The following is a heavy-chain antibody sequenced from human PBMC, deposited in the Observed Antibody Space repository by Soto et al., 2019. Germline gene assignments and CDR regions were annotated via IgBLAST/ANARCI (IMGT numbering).Heavy chain of an antibody. CDR3: ARRSSYIWGSYRYPNAFDI. Sequence: SETLSLTCTVSGGSISSYYWSWIRQPPGKGLEWIGYIYYSGSTNYNPSLKSRVTISVDTSKNQFSLKLSSVTAADTAVYYCARRSSYIWGSYRYPNAFDIWGQGTMVTVSS. J-gene: IGHJ3*02. CDR2: IYYSGST. D-gene: IGHD3-16*02. CDR1: GGSISSYY. V-gene: IGHV4-59*08.